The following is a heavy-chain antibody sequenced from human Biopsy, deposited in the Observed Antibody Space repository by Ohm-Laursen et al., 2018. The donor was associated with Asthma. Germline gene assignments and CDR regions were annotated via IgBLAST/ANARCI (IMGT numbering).Heavy chain of an antibody. J-gene: IGHJ5*02. CDR3: ARFTASITIFGVVNNWFDP. CDR2: IYYSGST. D-gene: IGHD3-3*01. CDR1: GGSISSGDYY. V-gene: IGHV4-30-4*01. Sequence: TLSLTCTVSGGSISSGDYYRSWIRQPPGKGLEWIGYIYYSGSTYYNPSLKSRVTISVDTSKNQFSLKLSSVTAADTAVYYCARFTASITIFGVVNNWFDPWGQGTLVTVSS.